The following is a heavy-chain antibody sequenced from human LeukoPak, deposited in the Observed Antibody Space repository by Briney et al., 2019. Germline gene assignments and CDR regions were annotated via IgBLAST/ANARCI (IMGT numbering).Heavy chain of an antibody. CDR3: ARGGGLDV. J-gene: IGHJ6*02. CDR2: INHNGNVN. CDR1: GFTFCSFW. V-gene: IGHV3-7*03. Sequence: GGAPGLSFSAPGFTFCSFWMKLARQAPGKGLEWVASINHNGNVNYYVDSVKGRFTISRDNAKNSLYLQMSNLRAEDTAVYFCARGGGLDVWGQGATVTVSS. D-gene: IGHD3-16*01.